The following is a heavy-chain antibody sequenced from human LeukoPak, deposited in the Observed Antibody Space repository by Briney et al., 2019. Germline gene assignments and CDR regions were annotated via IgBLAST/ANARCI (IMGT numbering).Heavy chain of an antibody. D-gene: IGHD3-10*01. V-gene: IGHV3-NL1*01. CDR2: IYSGGST. J-gene: IGHJ4*02. Sequence: GGSLRLSCAASGFTFSSYGMHWVRQAPGKGLEWVAVIYSGGSTYYADSVKGRFTISRDNSKNTLYLQMNSLRAEDTAVYYCARSDYYGSGSYSADYWGQGTLVTVSS. CDR3: ARSDYYGSGSYSADY. CDR1: GFTFSSYG.